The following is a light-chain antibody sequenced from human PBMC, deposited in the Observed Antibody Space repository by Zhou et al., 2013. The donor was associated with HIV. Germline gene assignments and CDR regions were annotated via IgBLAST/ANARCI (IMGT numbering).Light chain of an antibody. CDR2: DVS. J-gene: IGKJ4*01. Sequence: EIVLTQSPGTLSLSPGERATLSCRASQSVSSNFLAWYQQQPGQAPRLLMYDVSKRATGVPARFTGSGSGTDFTLTISGLEPEDSGVYYCQQRSNWPLTFGGGTKVEIK. V-gene: IGKV3D-20*02. CDR1: QSVSSNF. CDR3: QQRSNWPLT.